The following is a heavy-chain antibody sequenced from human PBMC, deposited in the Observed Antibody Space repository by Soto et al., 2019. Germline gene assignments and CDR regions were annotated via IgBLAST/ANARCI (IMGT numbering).Heavy chain of an antibody. D-gene: IGHD5-12*01. V-gene: IGHV3-33*01. Sequence: GGSLRLSCAASGFTFSSYGMHWVRQAPGKGLEWVAVIWYDGSNKYYADSVKGRFTISRYNANNTLNLQMNSLRAGDTAAYYCSRAGPQTATTLGFDYWGQGTLVTVSS. CDR3: SRAGPQTATTLGFDY. CDR1: GFTFSSYG. CDR2: IWYDGSNK. J-gene: IGHJ4*02.